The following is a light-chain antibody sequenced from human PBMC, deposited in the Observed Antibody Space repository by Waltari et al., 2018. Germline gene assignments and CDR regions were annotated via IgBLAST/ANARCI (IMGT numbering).Light chain of an antibody. V-gene: IGKV2-28*01. J-gene: IGKJ1*01. CDR2: SGS. CDR1: RSLLNSNGYTY. Sequence: EIVLTQSPLSLPVIPGEPASISCTSSRSLLNSNGYTYWACDVQKPGQSPHSLIYSGSKRASGVPVRFTGSGSGTESTLKISRVEAEDVGVYYCMQHLETPWTFGQGTKVEMK. CDR3: MQHLETPWT.